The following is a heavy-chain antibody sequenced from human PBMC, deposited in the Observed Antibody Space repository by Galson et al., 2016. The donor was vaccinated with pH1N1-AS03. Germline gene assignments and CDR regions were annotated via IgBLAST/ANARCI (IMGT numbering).Heavy chain of an antibody. D-gene: IGHD1-26*01. Sequence: SETLSLTCTVSGGSINSHYWSWIRQPPGKGLEWIGCIHYSGSTNYNPSLKSRVTISLDTSKRQLSLKLSSVTAADTAVYYCARDRYFSGWSYEGWIDPWGQGTLVTVSS. J-gene: IGHJ5*02. V-gene: IGHV4-59*11. CDR3: ARDRYFSGWSYEGWIDP. CDR2: IHYSGST. CDR1: GGSINSHY.